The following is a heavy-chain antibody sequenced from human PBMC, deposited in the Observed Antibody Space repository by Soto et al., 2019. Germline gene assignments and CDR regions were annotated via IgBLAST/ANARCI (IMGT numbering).Heavy chain of an antibody. Sequence: GGSLRLSCAASGFPFSSTDMTWVRQAPGKGLVWVSTIDGSGGTTYYADSVKGRFTISRDNSINTVFLQMNSLRADDTALYFCAKNSGWFNTWGQGALVTVSS. V-gene: IGHV3-23*01. D-gene: IGHD3-10*01. CDR2: IDGSGGTT. J-gene: IGHJ5*02. CDR3: AKNSGWFNT. CDR1: GFPFSSTD.